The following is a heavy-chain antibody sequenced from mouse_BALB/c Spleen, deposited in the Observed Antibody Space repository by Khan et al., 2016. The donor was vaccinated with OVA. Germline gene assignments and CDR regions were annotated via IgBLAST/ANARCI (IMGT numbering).Heavy chain of an antibody. CDR2: IWGGGGT. D-gene: IGHD2-14*01. CDR3: ARDYYRYDGYYAMDY. CDR1: GFSLSRYN. J-gene: IGHJ4*01. Sequence: QVQLKQSGPGLVAPSQSLSITCTVSGFSLSRYNIHWVRQPPGKGLEWLGMIWGGGGTDYNSTLKSRLSISKDNSTSHVFLKMNSLQTDDTAMYYCARDYYRYDGYYAMDYWGQGTSVTVSS. V-gene: IGHV2-6-4*01.